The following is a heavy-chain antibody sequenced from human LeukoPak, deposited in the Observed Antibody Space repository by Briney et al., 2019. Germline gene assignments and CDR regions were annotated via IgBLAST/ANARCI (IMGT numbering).Heavy chain of an antibody. V-gene: IGHV3-7*04. D-gene: IGHD2-15*01. CDR2: IHQDGNEK. CDR3: ARGDKFSGDY. Sequence: GGSLRLSCAASGFSFSSHAMSWVRQAPGKGLEWVANIHQDGNEKYYVDSVKGRFTISRDNAKNSLYLQMNSLRAEDTAVYYCARGDKFSGDYWGQGTLVTVSS. J-gene: IGHJ4*02. CDR1: GFSFSSHA.